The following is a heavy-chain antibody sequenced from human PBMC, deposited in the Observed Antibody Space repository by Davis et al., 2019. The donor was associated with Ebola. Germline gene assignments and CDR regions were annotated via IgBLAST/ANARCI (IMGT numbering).Heavy chain of an antibody. CDR3: AKEPAGDFWGKEGGAFDI. J-gene: IGHJ3*02. D-gene: IGHD3-16*01. CDR1: GFTFSSDA. Sequence: PGGSLRLSCAASGFTFSSDAMSWVRQAPGKGLEWVSAIRGSGGSTYSADSVKGRFTIARDNSKNTLYLQMNSLRAEDTAVYYCAKEPAGDFWGKEGGAFDIWGQGTMVTVSS. CDR2: IRGSGGST. V-gene: IGHV3-23*01.